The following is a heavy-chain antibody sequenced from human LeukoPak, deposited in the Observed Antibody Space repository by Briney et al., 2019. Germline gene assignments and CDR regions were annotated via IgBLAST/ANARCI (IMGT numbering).Heavy chain of an antibody. V-gene: IGHV3-23*01. D-gene: IGHD4-11*01. CDR3: AKDLYSNYGVFDY. J-gene: IGHJ4*02. CDR1: GFTFSSYG. CDR2: ISGSGGST. Sequence: PGVSLRLSCAASGFTFSSYGMSWVRQAPGKGLEWVSAISGSGGSTYYADSVKGRFTISRDNSKNTLYLQMNSLRAEDTAVYYCAKDLYSNYGVFDYWGQGTLVTVSS.